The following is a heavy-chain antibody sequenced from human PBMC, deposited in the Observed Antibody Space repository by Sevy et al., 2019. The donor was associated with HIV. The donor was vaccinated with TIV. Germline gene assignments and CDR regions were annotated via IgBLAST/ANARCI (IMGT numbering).Heavy chain of an antibody. J-gene: IGHJ1*01. CDR1: GFTFSSYA. V-gene: IGHV3-23*01. CDR2: ISGSGGSP. D-gene: IGHD3-10*01. CDR3: AKGAITMVRGVIAPEYFEH. Sequence: GGSLRLSCAASGFTFSSYAMSWVRQAPGKGLEWVSAISGSGGSPYYADSVKGRITISRDNSKNTLYLQMNSLRAEDTAVYYCAKGAITMVRGVIAPEYFEHWGQGTLVTVSS.